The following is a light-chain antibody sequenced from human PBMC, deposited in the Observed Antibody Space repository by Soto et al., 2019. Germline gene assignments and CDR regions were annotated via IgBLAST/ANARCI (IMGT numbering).Light chain of an antibody. V-gene: IGLV4-69*01. CDR1: SGHNSYA. CDR3: QTWSTDIRV. J-gene: IGLJ3*02. Sequence: QPVLTQPPSASASLGASVKLTCTLSSGHNSYAIAWHQQQPEKGPRYLMNLNSDGSHSKGDGIPDRFSGSSSGAERYLTISSLQSEDEADYYCQTWSTDIRVFGGGTKVTVL. CDR2: LNSDGSH.